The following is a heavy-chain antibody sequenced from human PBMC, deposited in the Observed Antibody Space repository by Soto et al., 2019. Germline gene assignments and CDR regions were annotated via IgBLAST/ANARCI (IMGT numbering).Heavy chain of an antibody. CDR3: PTVRHSSGWNDAFDI. CDR1: GYTLTELS. CDR2: FDPEDGET. V-gene: IGHV1-24*01. Sequence: ASVKVSCKVSGYTLTELSMHWVRQAPGKGLEWMGGFDPEDGETIYAQKFQGRVTMTEDTSTDTAYMELSSLRSGDTAVYYCPTVRHSSGWNDAFDIWGQGTMVTVSS. J-gene: IGHJ3*02. D-gene: IGHD6-19*01.